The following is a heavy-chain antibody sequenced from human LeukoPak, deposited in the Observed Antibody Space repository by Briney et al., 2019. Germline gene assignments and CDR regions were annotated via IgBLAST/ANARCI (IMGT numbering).Heavy chain of an antibody. Sequence: PSETLSLTCTVSGGSISSYYWSWIRQPPGKGLEWIGYIYYSGSTNYNPSLKSRVTISVDTSKSQFSLNLSSVTAADTAVYYCARAHTVDLFAREYVDVWGQGTTVTVSS. J-gene: IGHJ6*02. CDR1: GGSISSYY. V-gene: IGHV4-59*01. D-gene: IGHD2-21*01. CDR2: IYYSGST. CDR3: ARAHTVDLFAREYVDV.